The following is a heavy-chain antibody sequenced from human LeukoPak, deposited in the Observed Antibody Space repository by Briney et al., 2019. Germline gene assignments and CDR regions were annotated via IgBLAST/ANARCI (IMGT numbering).Heavy chain of an antibody. CDR3: ARGGVAGYDYAYYYYYMDV. Sequence: SETLSLTCTVSGDSISSGSYYWSWIRQPAGKGLEWIGRIYTTGNTNYNSSLKSRVTISVDTSKNQFSLKLSSVTVADTAVYYCARGGVAGYDYAYYYYYMDVWGKGTTVTVSS. V-gene: IGHV4-61*02. J-gene: IGHJ6*03. CDR2: IYTTGNT. CDR1: GDSISSGSYY. D-gene: IGHD5-12*01.